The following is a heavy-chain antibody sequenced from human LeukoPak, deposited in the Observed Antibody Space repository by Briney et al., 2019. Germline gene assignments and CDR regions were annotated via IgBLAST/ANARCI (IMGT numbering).Heavy chain of an antibody. V-gene: IGHV3-23*01. CDR3: AKDRSDSSGYLFDY. CDR1: GFTFSSYA. D-gene: IGHD3-22*01. Sequence: PGGSLRLSCEASGFTFSSYAIAWVRQAPGKGLEWVSAISGSGGGTFYADPVKGRFTISRDNSKNTLCLQMNSLRAEDTAVYYCAKDRSDSSGYLFDYWGQGTLVIVSS. CDR2: ISGSGGGT. J-gene: IGHJ4*02.